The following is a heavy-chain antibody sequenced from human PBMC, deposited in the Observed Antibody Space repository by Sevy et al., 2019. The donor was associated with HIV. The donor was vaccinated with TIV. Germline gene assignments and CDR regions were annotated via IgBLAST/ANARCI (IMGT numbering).Heavy chain of an antibody. J-gene: IGHJ6*02. CDR3: ARANYGSGRFLPYYYSYAMDV. CDR1: GGSISSGDYY. V-gene: IGHV4-30-4*01. D-gene: IGHD3-10*01. Sequence: SETLSLTCTVSGGSISSGDYYWTWIRQPPGKGLEWIGYIHYSGSTSYSPSLRSHVTISADTSKSQFSLRLTSVTAADSAVYYCARANYGSGRFLPYYYSYAMDVWGQGITVTVSS. CDR2: IHYSGST.